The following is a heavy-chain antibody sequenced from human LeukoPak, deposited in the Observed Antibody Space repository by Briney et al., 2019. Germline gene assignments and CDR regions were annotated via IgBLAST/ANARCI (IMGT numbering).Heavy chain of an antibody. CDR3: ARYCSSTSCYTGEDAFDI. CDR2: IYTSGST. CDR1: GGSISSYY. J-gene: IGHJ3*02. D-gene: IGHD2-2*02. Sequence: PSETLSLTCTVSGGSISSYYWSWIRQPAGKGLEWIGRIYTSGSTNYNPSLKSRVTMSVDTSKNQFSLKLSSVTAADTAVYYCARYCSSTSCYTGEDAFDIWGQGTMVTVSS. V-gene: IGHV4-4*07.